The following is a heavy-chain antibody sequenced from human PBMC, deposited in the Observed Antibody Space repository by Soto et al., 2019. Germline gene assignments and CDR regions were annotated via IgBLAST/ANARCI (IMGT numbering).Heavy chain of an antibody. CDR3: ARALDFWSAYFDY. CDR2: ISGSGGST. D-gene: IGHD3-3*01. J-gene: IGHJ4*02. Sequence: GGSLRLSCAASGFTFSSNAINWVRQAPGKGLEWVSSISGSGGSTYYADSVKGRFTISRDNSKNTLYLQMNSLRTEDTAVYYCARALDFWSAYFDYWGQGSLVTVSS. CDR1: GFTFSSNA. V-gene: IGHV3-23*01.